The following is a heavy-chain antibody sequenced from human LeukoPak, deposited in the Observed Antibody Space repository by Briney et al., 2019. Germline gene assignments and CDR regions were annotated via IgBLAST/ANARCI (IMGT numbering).Heavy chain of an antibody. V-gene: IGHV1-69*05. CDR1: GGSFSSYA. Sequence: ASVKVSCKPSGGSFSSYAISGVRQAPGQGLEWMGRIISIFGTANYAHKFQGRVTLTTDESTSTAYMELSSLRSEGTAVYYCARDRLEITFGGVIVASEKDLCFDYWGQGTLVTVSS. D-gene: IGHD3-16*02. CDR3: ARDRLEITFGGVIVASEKDLCFDY. J-gene: IGHJ4*02. CDR2: IISIFGTA.